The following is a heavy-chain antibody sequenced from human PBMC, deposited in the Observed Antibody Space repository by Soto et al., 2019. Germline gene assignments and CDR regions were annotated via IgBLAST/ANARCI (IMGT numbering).Heavy chain of an antibody. V-gene: IGHV3-30*18. D-gene: IGHD3-3*01. CDR3: AKARYYDFWSGLTFDP. CDR2: ISYDGSNK. J-gene: IGHJ5*02. Sequence: QVQLVESGGGVVQPGRSRRLSCAASGFTFSSYGMHWVRQAPGKGLEWVAVISYDGSNKYYADSVKGRFTISRDNSKNTLYLQMNSLRAEDTAVYYCAKARYYDFWSGLTFDPWGQGTLVTVSS. CDR1: GFTFSSYG.